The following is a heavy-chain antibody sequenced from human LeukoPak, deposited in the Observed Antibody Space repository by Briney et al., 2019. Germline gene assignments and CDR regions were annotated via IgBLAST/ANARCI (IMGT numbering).Heavy chain of an antibody. D-gene: IGHD5-12*01. J-gene: IGHJ4*02. CDR2: ITASGAST. CDR1: GFTFMKYS. CDR3: ARGYDGTDY. Sequence: GGSLRLSCAGSGFTFMKYSMTWVRQAPGKGLEWVSAITASGASTDYADSVKGRFTISRDNSKNTLYLQMNSLRAEDTAVYYCARGYDGTDYWGQGTLVTVSS. V-gene: IGHV3-23*01.